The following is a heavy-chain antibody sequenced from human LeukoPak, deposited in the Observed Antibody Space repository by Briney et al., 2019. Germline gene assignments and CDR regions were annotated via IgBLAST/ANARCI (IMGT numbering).Heavy chain of an antibody. J-gene: IGHJ4*02. CDR2: ISASGAGT. D-gene: IGHD2-8*01. CDR1: GFTFSGYA. Sequence: GGSLRLSCAASGFTFSGYAMNWVRQAPGKGLEWVSGISASGAGTYYADSVNGRFTISRDNSKNTLYMQMTSLRADDTAVYYCAKMVREFYTISYYFDYWGQGTLVTVSS. CDR3: AKMVREFYTISYYFDY. V-gene: IGHV3-23*01.